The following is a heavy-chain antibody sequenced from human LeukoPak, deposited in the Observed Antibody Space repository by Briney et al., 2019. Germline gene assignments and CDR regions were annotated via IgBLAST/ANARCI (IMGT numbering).Heavy chain of an antibody. J-gene: IGHJ6*03. CDR1: GGSISSGSYY. D-gene: IGHD5-24*01. Sequence: SETLSLTCTVSGGSISSGSYYWSWIRQPAGKGLEWIGRIYTSGSTNYNPSLKSRVTISVDTSKNQFSLKLSSVTAADTAVYYCAGKMATTAYYYYYMDVWGKGTTVTVSS. CDR3: AGKMATTAYYYYYMDV. CDR2: IYTSGST. V-gene: IGHV4-61*02.